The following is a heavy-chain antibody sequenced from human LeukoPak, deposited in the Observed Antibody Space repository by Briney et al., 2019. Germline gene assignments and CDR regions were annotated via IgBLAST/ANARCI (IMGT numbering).Heavy chain of an antibody. V-gene: IGHV1-2*02. J-gene: IGHJ4*02. CDR1: GYTFTDYY. D-gene: IGHD1-26*01. CDR2: INPKSGAA. Sequence: ASVKVSCKASGYTFTDYYFHWVRQAPGQGLHWMGWINPKSGAAKYPQKFEDRVTMTRDTSSTTVYMEVSRLTSDDTAVYYCAKGSYSGSSYWSLDHWGQGTLVIVSS. CDR3: AKGSYSGSSYWSLDH.